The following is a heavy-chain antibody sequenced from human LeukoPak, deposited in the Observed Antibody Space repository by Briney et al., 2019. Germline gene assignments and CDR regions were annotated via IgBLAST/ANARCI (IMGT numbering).Heavy chain of an antibody. Sequence: GGSLRLSCAASGFTFRSYTMNWVRQAPGKGLEWVSFITSGSSYIYYADSVRGRFTISRDDAKDSLYLQMNSLRAEDTAVYYCARGWLYYFDYWGQGSLVTVSS. CDR1: GFTFRSYT. V-gene: IGHV3-21*01. J-gene: IGHJ4*02. CDR2: ITSGSSYI. CDR3: ARGWLYYFDY. D-gene: IGHD3-10*01.